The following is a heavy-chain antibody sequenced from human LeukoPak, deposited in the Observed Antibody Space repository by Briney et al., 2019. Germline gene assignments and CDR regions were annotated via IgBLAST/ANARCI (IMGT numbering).Heavy chain of an antibody. D-gene: IGHD3-3*01. CDR2: IIPIFGTA. V-gene: IGHV1-69*05. CDR3: ARENTIFGVDRGGWFDP. J-gene: IGHJ5*02. CDR1: GGTFSSYA. Sequence: SVKVSCKASGGTFSSYAISWVRQAPGQGLEWMGGIIPIFGTANYAPKFQGRVTITTDESTSKAYMELSSLRSEDTAVYYCARENTIFGVDRGGWFDPWGQGTLVTVCS.